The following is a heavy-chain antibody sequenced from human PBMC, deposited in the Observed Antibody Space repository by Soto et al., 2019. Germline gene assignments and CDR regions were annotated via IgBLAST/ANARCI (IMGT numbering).Heavy chain of an antibody. CDR2: IKQDGSEK. Sequence: PGGSLRLSCAASGFTFSSYWMSWVRKAPGKGLEWVANIKQDGSEKYYVDSVKGRFTISRDNAKNSLYLQMNSLRAEDTAVYYCARDQYYYDSSGPGAFDIWGQGTMVTVS. V-gene: IGHV3-7*03. J-gene: IGHJ3*02. CDR3: ARDQYYYDSSGPGAFDI. CDR1: GFTFSSYW. D-gene: IGHD3-22*01.